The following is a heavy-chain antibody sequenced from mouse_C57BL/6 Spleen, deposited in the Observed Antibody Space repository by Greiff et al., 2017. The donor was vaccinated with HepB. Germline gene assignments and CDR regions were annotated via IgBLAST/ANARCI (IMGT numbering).Heavy chain of an antibody. CDR3: TRDQGDVEDFYYAMDY. J-gene: IGHJ4*01. CDR2: ISSGGDYI. V-gene: IGHV5-9-1*02. CDR1: GFTFSSYA. D-gene: IGHD3-2*02. Sequence: DVMLVESGEGLVKPGGSLKLSCAASGFTFSSYAMSWVRQTPEKRLEWVAYISSGGDYIYYADTVKGRFTISRDNARNTLYLQMSSLKSEDTAMYYCTRDQGDVEDFYYAMDYWGQRTSVTVSS.